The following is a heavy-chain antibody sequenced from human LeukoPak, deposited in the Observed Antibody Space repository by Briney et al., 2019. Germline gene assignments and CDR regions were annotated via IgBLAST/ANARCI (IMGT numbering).Heavy chain of an antibody. CDR3: ARGRWGSSSWYVYYYYYYMDV. J-gene: IGHJ6*03. D-gene: IGHD6-13*01. CDR1: GYTFTSYD. Sequence: GASVKVSCKASGYTFTSYDINWVRQATGQGLEWMGWVNPNSGNTGYAQKFQGRVTMTRNTSISTAYMELSSLRSEDTAVYYCARGRWGSSSWYVYYYYYYMDVWGKGTTVTVSS. CDR2: VNPNSGNT. V-gene: IGHV1-8*01.